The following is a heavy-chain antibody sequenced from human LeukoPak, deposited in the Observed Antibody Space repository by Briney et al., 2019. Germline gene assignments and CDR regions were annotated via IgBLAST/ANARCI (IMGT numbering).Heavy chain of an antibody. V-gene: IGHV3-7*03. CDR1: GFTFSSYS. CDR3: ARDWFDGDYDRFVY. D-gene: IGHD4-17*01. Sequence: GGSLRLSCAASGFTFSSYSMNWVRQAPGKGLEWVANINQDGSQKFSVDSVKGRFTISRDNAKNSLSLQMNSLRVEDTAVYYCARDWFDGDYDRFVYWGQGTLVTVSS. J-gene: IGHJ4*02. CDR2: INQDGSQK.